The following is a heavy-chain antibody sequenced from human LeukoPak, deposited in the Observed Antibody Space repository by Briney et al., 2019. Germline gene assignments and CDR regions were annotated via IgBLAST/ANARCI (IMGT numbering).Heavy chain of an antibody. D-gene: IGHD2-8*01. Sequence: SQTLSLTCTVSGGSISSGGYYWSWIRQPPGKGLGWIGYIYHSGSTYYNPSLKSRVTISVDRSKNQFSLKLSSVTAADTAVYYCARDIGCTNGVCYTGWFDPWGQGTLVTVSS. CDR3: ARDIGCTNGVCYTGWFDP. J-gene: IGHJ5*02. CDR2: IYHSGST. V-gene: IGHV4-30-2*01. CDR1: GGSISSGGYY.